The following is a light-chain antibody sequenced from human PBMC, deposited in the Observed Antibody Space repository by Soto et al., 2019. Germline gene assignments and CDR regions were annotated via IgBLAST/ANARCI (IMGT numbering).Light chain of an antibody. CDR3: QQYGSSPGFT. CDR1: QSVNY. Sequence: ENVLTQSPGTLSLSPGDRATLSCRASQSVNYLAWYQQKPGQAPRLLIYGASSRATGIPDRFSGSGSGTDFTLTISRLEPEDFAVYFCQQYGSSPGFTFGPGTKVEIK. V-gene: IGKV3-20*01. J-gene: IGKJ3*01. CDR2: GAS.